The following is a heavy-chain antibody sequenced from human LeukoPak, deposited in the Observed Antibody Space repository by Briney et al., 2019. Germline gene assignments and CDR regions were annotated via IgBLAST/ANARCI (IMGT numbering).Heavy chain of an antibody. V-gene: IGHV3-23*01. J-gene: IGHJ4*02. D-gene: IGHD1-1*01. CDR2: ISGSGVSI. CDR1: GILFSSYA. CDR3: AKDTPTTGYHLDS. Sequence: PGGSLRLFCVDSGILFSSYAINWVRQAPGKGLEWVSGISGSGVSIYYADSVKGRFTISRDNSENTLYLQINSLRVEDTAVYYCAKDTPTTGYHLDSWGQGTLVTVSS.